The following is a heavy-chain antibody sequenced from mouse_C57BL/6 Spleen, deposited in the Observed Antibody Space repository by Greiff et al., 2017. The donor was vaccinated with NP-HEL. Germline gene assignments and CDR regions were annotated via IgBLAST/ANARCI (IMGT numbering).Heavy chain of an antibody. V-gene: IGHV1-15*01. D-gene: IGHD4-1*01. J-gene: IGHJ1*03. Sequence: QVQLQQSGAELVRPGASVTLSCKASGYTFTDYEMHWVKQTPVHGLEWIGAIDPETGGTAYNQKFKGKAILTADKSSSTAYMELRSLTSEDSAVYYCTRGTGTYLYWYFDVWGTGTTVTVSS. CDR3: TRGTGTYLYWYFDV. CDR1: GYTFTDYE. CDR2: IDPETGGT.